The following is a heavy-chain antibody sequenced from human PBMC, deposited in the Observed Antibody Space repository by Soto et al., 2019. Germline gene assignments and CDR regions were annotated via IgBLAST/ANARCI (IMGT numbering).Heavy chain of an antibody. CDR3: ATVLTVTTSGRYYYYMDV. D-gene: IGHD4-17*01. CDR1: GYTLTELS. V-gene: IGHV1-24*01. CDR2: FDPEDGET. J-gene: IGHJ6*03. Sequence: ASVKVSCKVSGYTLTELSMHWVRQAPGKGLEWMGGFDPEDGETIYAQKFQGRITMTEDTSTDKAYMELSSLRSEDTAVYYCATVLTVTTSGRYYYYMDVWGKGTTVTVSS.